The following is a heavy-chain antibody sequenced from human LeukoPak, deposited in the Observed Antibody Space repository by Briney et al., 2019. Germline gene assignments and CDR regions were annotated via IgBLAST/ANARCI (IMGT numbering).Heavy chain of an antibody. CDR1: GYTLTELS. J-gene: IGHJ5*02. V-gene: IGHV1-24*01. CDR3: ARDNSVEDTAWWFDP. D-gene: IGHD4-23*01. CDR2: FDPEDGET. Sequence: ASVKVSCKVSGYTLTELSMHWVRQAPGKGLEWMGGFDPEDGETIYAQKFQGRVTMTEDTSTETAYMELSSLRSEDMAVYYCARDNSVEDTAWWFDPWGQGTLVTVSS.